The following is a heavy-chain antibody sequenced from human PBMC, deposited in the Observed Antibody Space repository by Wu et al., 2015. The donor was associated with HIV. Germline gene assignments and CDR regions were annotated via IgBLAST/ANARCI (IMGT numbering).Heavy chain of an antibody. CDR2: MNPNSGNT. J-gene: IGHJ6*02. V-gene: IGHV1-8*01. Sequence: QVQLVQSGAEVKKPGASVKVSCKASGYTFTSYDINWVRQATGQGLEWMGWMNPNSGNTGYAQKFQGRVTMTRNTSISTAYMELSSLRSEDTAVYYCARGHRVTMVRGVIIYYYYGMDVWGQGTTVTVSS. CDR3: ARGHRVTMVRGVIIYYYYGMDV. D-gene: IGHD3-10*01. CDR1: GYTFTSYD.